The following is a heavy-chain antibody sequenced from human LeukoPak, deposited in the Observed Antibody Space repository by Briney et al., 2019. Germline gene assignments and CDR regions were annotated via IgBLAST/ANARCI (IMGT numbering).Heavy chain of an antibody. CDR1: GYTFTSYY. J-gene: IGHJ4*02. D-gene: IGHD3-22*01. Sequence: ASGKVSCKASGYTFTSYYMHWVRQAPGQGLEWMGIINPSGGSTSYAQKFQGRVTMTRDTSTSTVYMELSSLRSEDTAVYYCARDLDDSSGYSPLFDYWGQGTLVTVSS. CDR3: ARDLDDSSGYSPLFDY. V-gene: IGHV1-46*01. CDR2: INPSGGST.